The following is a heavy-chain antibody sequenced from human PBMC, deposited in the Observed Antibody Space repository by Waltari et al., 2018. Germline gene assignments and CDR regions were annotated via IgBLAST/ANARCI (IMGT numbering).Heavy chain of an antibody. CDR3: ASWGIVVAPYFDY. J-gene: IGHJ4*02. CDR2: INHSGST. Sequence: QVQLQQWGAGLLKPSEPLSLTCAVYGGPFSGYYWSWIRQPPGKGLEWIGEINHSGSTNYNPSLKSRVTISVDTSKNQFSLKLSSVTAADTAVYYCASWGIVVAPYFDYWGQGTLVTVSS. V-gene: IGHV4-34*01. D-gene: IGHD3-22*01. CDR1: GGPFSGYY.